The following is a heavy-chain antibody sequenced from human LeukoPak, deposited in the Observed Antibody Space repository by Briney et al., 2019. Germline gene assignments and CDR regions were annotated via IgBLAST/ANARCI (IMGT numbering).Heavy chain of an antibody. CDR2: IYPGDSRT. D-gene: IGHD2-2*01. Sequence: PGESLKISCKGSGDTLATSWIGWVRQLPGKGLEWMGVIYPGDSRTRYSPSFQGQVTISADRSINTAYLQWSSLKASDTAMYYCGRRKFTSPWSDPWGQGTLVTVSS. J-gene: IGHJ5*02. CDR1: GDTLATSW. CDR3: GRRKFTSPWSDP. V-gene: IGHV5-51*01.